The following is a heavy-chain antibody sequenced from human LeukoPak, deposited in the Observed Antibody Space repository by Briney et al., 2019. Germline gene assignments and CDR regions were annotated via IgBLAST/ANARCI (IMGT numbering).Heavy chain of an antibody. Sequence: PGGSLRLSCAASGFTFSSYGMHWVRQAPGKGLEWVAVISYDGSNKYYADSVKGRFTISRDNSKNTLYLQMNSLRAEDTAVYYCAKDRYSGYDGEYYFDYWGQGTLVTVSS. D-gene: IGHD5-12*01. V-gene: IGHV3-30*18. J-gene: IGHJ4*02. CDR3: AKDRYSGYDGEYYFDY. CDR1: GFTFSSYG. CDR2: ISYDGSNK.